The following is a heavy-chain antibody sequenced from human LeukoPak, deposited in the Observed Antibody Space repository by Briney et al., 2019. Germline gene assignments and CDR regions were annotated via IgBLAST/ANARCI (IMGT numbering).Heavy chain of an antibody. V-gene: IGHV3-33*01. J-gene: IGHJ4*02. D-gene: IGHD4-23*01. Sequence: PGGSLRLSCAASGFTFSSYGMHWVRQAPGKGLEWGAVIWYDGSNKYYADSVKGRFTISRDNSKNTLYLQMNSLRAEDTAVYYCARERSTVAPPHPFDYWGQGTLVTVSS. CDR2: IWYDGSNK. CDR3: ARERSTVAPPHPFDY. CDR1: GFTFSSYG.